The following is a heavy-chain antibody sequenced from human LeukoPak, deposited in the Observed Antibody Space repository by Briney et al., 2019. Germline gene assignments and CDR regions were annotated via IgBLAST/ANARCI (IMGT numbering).Heavy chain of an antibody. Sequence: SETLSLTCAVYGGSFSGYYWSWIRQPPGKGLEWIGEINHSGRTNYNPSLKSRVTISVDMSKNQFSLKLSSVTAADTAVYYCARDDSSGWYGRDYWGQGTLVTVSS. CDR2: INHSGRT. D-gene: IGHD6-19*01. CDR1: GGSFSGYY. CDR3: ARDDSSGWYGRDY. J-gene: IGHJ4*02. V-gene: IGHV4-34*01.